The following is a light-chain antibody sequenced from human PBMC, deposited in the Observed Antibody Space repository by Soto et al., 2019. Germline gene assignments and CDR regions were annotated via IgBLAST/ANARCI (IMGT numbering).Light chain of an antibody. CDR3: SSYTMSTTII. CDR1: SSDVGGYNY. J-gene: IGLJ2*01. Sequence: QSALTQPRSVSGSPGQSVTISCTGTSSDVGGYNYVSWYQQHPGKAPRLIISEVSNRPSGVSNRFSASKSGNTASLTISGLQAEDEADYYCSSYTMSTTIIFGRGTKVTVL. V-gene: IGLV2-14*01. CDR2: EVS.